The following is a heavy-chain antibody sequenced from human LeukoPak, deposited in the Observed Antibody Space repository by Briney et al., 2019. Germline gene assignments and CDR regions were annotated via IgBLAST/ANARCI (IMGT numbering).Heavy chain of an antibody. J-gene: IGHJ4*02. D-gene: IGHD2-15*01. CDR2: ISDTGNT. CDR3: AKAPVTTCRGAFCYPFDY. V-gene: IGHV3-23*01. Sequence: GGSLRLSCAASGFTLSSYAMSWVRQAPGKGLEWVSAISDTGNTYHAGSVKGRFTISRDSSKNTLFLQMNRLRPEDAAVYYCAKAPVTTCRGAFCYPFDYWGLGTLVTVSS. CDR1: GFTLSSYA.